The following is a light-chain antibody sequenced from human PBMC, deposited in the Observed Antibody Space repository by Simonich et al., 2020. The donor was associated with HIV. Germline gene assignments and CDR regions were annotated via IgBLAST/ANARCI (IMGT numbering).Light chain of an antibody. V-gene: IGLV2-14*02. CDR3: SSYTSSAIVV. Sequence: QSVLTQPASMSGSPGQSITISCTGTSSDVGSSNFVSWYQQHPDKAPKLIIYEGNKRPSGVSKRFSGSKSGNTASLTISGLQAEDEADYYCSSYTSSAIVVFGGGTKLTVL. CDR2: EGN. J-gene: IGLJ2*01. CDR1: SSDVGSSNF.